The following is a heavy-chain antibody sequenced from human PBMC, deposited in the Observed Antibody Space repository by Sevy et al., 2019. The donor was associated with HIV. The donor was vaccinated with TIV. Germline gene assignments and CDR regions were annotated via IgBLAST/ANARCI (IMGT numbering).Heavy chain of an antibody. D-gene: IGHD2-2*01. CDR2: IYYSGST. CDR1: GGSVSSGSYY. J-gene: IGHJ6*03. V-gene: IGHV4-61*01. CDR3: ARDRIVVVPAAHTSYYYYYMDV. Sequence: SETLSLTCTVSGGSVSSGSYYWSWIRQPPGKGLEWIGYIYYSGSTNYNPSLKSRVTISVDTSKNQFSLKLISVTAADTAVYYCARDRIVVVPAAHTSYYYYYMDVWGKGTTVTVSS.